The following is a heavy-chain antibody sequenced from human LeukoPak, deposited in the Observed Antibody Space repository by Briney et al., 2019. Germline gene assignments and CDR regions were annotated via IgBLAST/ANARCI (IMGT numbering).Heavy chain of an antibody. V-gene: IGHV4-59*01. J-gene: IGHJ4*02. Sequence: SETLSLTCTVSGGSISSYYWSWIRQPPGKGLEWIGYIYYSGSTNYNPSLKSRVTISVDTSKNQFSLKLSSVTAADTAVYYCARSCRADYFDYWGQGTLVTVSS. CDR1: GGSISSYY. CDR3: ARSCRADYFDY. CDR2: IYYSGST. D-gene: IGHD2-15*01.